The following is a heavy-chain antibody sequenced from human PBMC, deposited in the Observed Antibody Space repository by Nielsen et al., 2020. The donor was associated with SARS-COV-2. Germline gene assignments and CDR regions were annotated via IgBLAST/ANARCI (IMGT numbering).Heavy chain of an antibody. D-gene: IGHD3-10*01. V-gene: IGHV4-4*02. Sequence: GSLRLSCAVSGGSISSNSWWSWVRPPPGKGLEWIGEIYYDDKTNYDSSLESRVTISIDKSKNQFSLKLSSVTAADTAVYYCVRDLGSRFGDRGVVLDYWGQGILVTVSS. J-gene: IGHJ4*02. CDR3: VRDLGSRFGDRGVVLDY. CDR2: IYYDDKT. CDR1: GGSISSNSW.